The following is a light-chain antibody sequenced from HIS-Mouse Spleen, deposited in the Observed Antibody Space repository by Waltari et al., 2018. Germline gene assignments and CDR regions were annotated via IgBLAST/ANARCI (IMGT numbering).Light chain of an antibody. CDR2: EDS. CDR3: YSTDSSGNHSVV. Sequence: SYELTQPPSVSVSPAQTASITCPGNALPKKYHYLYQQKSGQAPVLVIYEDSKRPSGIPERFSGSSSGTMATLTISGAQVEDEADYYCYSTDSSGNHSVVFGGGTKLTVL. CDR1: ALPKKY. J-gene: IGLJ2*01. V-gene: IGLV3-10*01.